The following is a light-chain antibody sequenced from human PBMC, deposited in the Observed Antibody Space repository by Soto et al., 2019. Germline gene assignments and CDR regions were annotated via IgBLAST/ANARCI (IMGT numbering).Light chain of an antibody. CDR3: QQYNDWYPIT. CDR2: AAS. CDR1: QSVSSD. V-gene: IGKV3-15*01. Sequence: EIVMTQSPATLSVSPGERATLSCRASQSVSSDLAWYHQKPGQAPRLPIYAASTRATGIPASFSGSGSGTKFTLITSSRQSEDFAVYYCQQYNDWYPITFGQGTRLEI. J-gene: IGKJ5*01.